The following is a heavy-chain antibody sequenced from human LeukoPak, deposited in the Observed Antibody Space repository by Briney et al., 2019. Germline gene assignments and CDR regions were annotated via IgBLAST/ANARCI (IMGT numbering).Heavy chain of an antibody. V-gene: IGHV4-34*01. CDR1: GGSFSGYY. J-gene: IGHJ4*02. CDR3: ARYLAVAGDFGY. CDR2: INHSGST. D-gene: IGHD6-19*01. Sequence: PSETLSLTCAVYGGSFSGYYWSWIRQPPGKGLEWIGEINHSGSTNYNPSLKSRVTISVDTSKNQFSLKLSSVTAADTAVYYCARYLAVAGDFGYWGQRTLVTVSS.